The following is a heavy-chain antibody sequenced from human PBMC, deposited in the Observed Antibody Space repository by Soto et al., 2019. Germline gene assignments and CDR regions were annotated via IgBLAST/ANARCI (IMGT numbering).Heavy chain of an antibody. CDR3: AKDRRYPPDSIHF. D-gene: IGHD2-21*01. J-gene: IGHJ4*02. CDR2: ISPNGQGI. Sequence: QAGGSLRLSCGVSGFTVTSNGVSWVRQAPGKGLEWVSAISPNGQGIWYADSVKGRFTISRDISRNTVFLQMDSLRAEDTAVYYCAKDRRYPPDSIHFWGQGTLVTVSS. CDR1: GFTVTSNG. V-gene: IGHV3-23*01.